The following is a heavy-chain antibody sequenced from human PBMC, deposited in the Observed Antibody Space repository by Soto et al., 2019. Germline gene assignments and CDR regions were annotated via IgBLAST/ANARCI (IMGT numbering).Heavy chain of an antibody. CDR3: GRRSTADIVANAY. Sequence: QVQLVESGGGLVKPGGSLRLSCAASGFTFSDYYMTWIRQAPGKGLEWVLYISSGSTYTNYADSVKGRFTIARDNHENPLSLQTTSLRAEDTAVYYCGRRSTADIVANAYWGQGTLVTVSS. J-gene: IGHJ4*02. CDR2: ISSGSTYT. V-gene: IGHV3-11*06. CDR1: GFTFSDYY. D-gene: IGHD5-12*01.